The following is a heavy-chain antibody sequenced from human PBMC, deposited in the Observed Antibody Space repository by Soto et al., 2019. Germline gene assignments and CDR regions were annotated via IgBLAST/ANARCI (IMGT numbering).Heavy chain of an antibody. CDR1: GYSFTSYW. CDR2: IDPSDSYT. V-gene: IGHV5-10-1*01. D-gene: IGHD6-13*01. J-gene: IGHJ4*02. Sequence: PGESLKISCKGSGYSFTSYWISWVRQMPGKGLEWMGRIDPSDSYTNYSPSFQGHVTISADKSISTAYLQWSSLKASDTAMYYCARHVSPAAGNRPFDYWGQGTRVTVSS. CDR3: ARHVSPAAGNRPFDY.